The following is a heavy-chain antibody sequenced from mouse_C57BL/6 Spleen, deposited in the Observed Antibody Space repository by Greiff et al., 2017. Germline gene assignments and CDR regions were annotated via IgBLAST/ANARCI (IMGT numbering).Heavy chain of an antibody. D-gene: IGHD2-5*01. Sequence: QVQLQQSGPGLVQPSQSLSITCTVSGFSLTSYGVHWVRQSPGKGLEWLGVIWSGRSTDYNAAFISRLSISKDNSKSQVFFKMNSLQADDTAIYYCARVYSNYEGYFDYWGQGTTLTVSS. V-gene: IGHV2-2*01. CDR3: ARVYSNYEGYFDY. J-gene: IGHJ2*01. CDR2: IWSGRST. CDR1: GFSLTSYG.